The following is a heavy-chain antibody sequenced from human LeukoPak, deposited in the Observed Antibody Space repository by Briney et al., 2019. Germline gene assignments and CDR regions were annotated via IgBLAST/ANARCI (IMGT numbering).Heavy chain of an antibody. J-gene: IGHJ6*03. Sequence: SETLSLTCAVYGGSFSGYYWSWIRQPPGKGLEWIGEINHSGSTNYNPSLKSRVTISVDTSKNQFSLKLSSVTAADTAVYYCARLILGYYYYYYMDVWGKGTTVTVSS. V-gene: IGHV4-34*01. CDR3: ARLILGYYYYYYMDV. CDR1: GGSFSGYY. CDR2: INHSGST. D-gene: IGHD3-16*01.